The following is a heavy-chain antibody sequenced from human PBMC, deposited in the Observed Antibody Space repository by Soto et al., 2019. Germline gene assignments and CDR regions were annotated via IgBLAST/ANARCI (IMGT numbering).Heavy chain of an antibody. V-gene: IGHV3-23*01. CDR1: GFTFSSYG. J-gene: IGHJ4*02. D-gene: IGHD5-18*01. Sequence: GGSLRLSCAASGFTFSSYGMSWVRQAPGKGLEWVSAISGSGGSTYYADSVKGRFTISRDNSKNTLYLQMNSLRAEDTAVYYCAKDGGYSYGYDYWGQGTLVTVSS. CDR3: AKDGGYSYGYDY. CDR2: ISGSGGST.